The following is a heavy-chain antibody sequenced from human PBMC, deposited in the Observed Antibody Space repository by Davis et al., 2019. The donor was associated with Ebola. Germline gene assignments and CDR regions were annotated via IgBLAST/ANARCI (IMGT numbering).Heavy chain of an antibody. V-gene: IGHV3-73*01. Sequence: GESLKISCAASGFTFSGSAMHWVRQASGKGLEWVGRIRSKANSYATAYAASVKGRFTISRDDSKSTAYLQMNSLKTEDTAVYYCTYSGYGGIDYWGQGTLVTVSS. CDR2: IRSKANSYAT. D-gene: IGHD5-12*01. J-gene: IGHJ4*02. CDR1: GFTFSGSA. CDR3: TYSGYGGIDY.